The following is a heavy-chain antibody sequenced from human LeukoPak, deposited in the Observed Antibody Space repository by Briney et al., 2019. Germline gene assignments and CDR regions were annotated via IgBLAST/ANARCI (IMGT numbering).Heavy chain of an antibody. CDR3: ARSGFEDYYYGMDV. V-gene: IGHV1-18*01. J-gene: IGHJ6*02. CDR2: ISAYSGNT. CDR1: GYTFTSYG. D-gene: IGHD3-3*01. Sequence: GASVTVSCKASGYTFTSYGISWVRQAPGQGLEWMGWISAYSGNTNYAQKLQGRVTMTTDTSTSTAYMELRSLRSDDTAVYYCARSGFEDYYYGMDVWGQGTTVTVSS.